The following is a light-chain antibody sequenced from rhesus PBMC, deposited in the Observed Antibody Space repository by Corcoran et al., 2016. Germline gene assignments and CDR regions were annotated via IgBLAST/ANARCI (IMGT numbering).Light chain of an antibody. Sequence: ALTQPRSVSGSPGQSVAISCSGTSSDIGGYNSVSWYRQHPGTAPKLLIYEVSQRPSGVSDRFSGSRSGNTASLTISGLQAEDEADYYCSSYAGTNSFYIFGVGTRLTVL. V-gene: IGLV2-32*02. J-gene: IGLJ1*01. CDR2: EVS. CDR3: SSYAGTNSFYI. CDR1: SSDIGGYNS.